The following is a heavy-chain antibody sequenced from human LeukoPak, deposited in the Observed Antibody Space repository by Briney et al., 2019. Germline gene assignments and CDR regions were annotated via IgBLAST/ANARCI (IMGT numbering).Heavy chain of an antibody. CDR3: TTGWVPESVALDI. CDR2: IKSETDGETT. J-gene: IGHJ4*02. CDR1: GFTFTNAW. D-gene: IGHD3-3*02. V-gene: IGHV3-15*01. Sequence: GGSLRLSCAASGFTFTNAWMSWVRQAPGKGLEWVGHIKSETDGETTSHATPVKGRFTISRDDSKKTLYLQLNRLRAEETGLCYRTTGWVPESVALDIRGERTLVTVSS.